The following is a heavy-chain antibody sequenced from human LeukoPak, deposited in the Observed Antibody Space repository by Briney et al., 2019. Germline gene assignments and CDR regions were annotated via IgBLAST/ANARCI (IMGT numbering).Heavy chain of an antibody. Sequence: ASLKVSCRASGYTFTEYNIHWVRQAPGLGLEWMGWINPNSGGTNYAQKFQGRVTMTRDTSINTAYMEVSRLSSDDTAVYCARPTLRVSGSFHFWGQGTLVTVSS. J-gene: IGHJ4*02. V-gene: IGHV1-2*02. CDR2: INPNSGGT. CDR1: GYTFTEYN. D-gene: IGHD1-26*01. CDR3: RPTLRVSGSFHF.